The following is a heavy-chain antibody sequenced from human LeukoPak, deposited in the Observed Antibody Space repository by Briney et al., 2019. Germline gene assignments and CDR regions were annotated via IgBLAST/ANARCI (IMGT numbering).Heavy chain of an antibody. CDR2: MYYSGTT. CDR3: ARGLGWGATIFDY. J-gene: IGHJ4*02. V-gene: IGHV4-59*01. Sequence: SETLSLTCTVSGGSITSYYWSWIRQPPGKGLEWIGYMYYSGTTNNNPSLKSRVTISVDTSENQFSLKVRSVTAADTAVYYCARGLGWGATIFDYWGQGTLVTVSS. CDR1: GGSITSYY. D-gene: IGHD1-26*01.